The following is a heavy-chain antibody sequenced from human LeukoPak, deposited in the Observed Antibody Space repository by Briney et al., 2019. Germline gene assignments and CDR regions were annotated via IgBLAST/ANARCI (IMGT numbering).Heavy chain of an antibody. Sequence: PGGSLRLSCAATGFPFSSYAMSWVRQAPGKGLEWVSVISDSGGRTYSAASVKGRFTISRDNSKDTLYLQMNSLRAEDTAVYYCARTYCIGSSCPGVFEYWGQGTLVIVSS. CDR2: ISDSGGRT. CDR1: GFPFSSYA. CDR3: ARTYCIGSSCPGVFEY. V-gene: IGHV3-23*01. D-gene: IGHD2-15*01. J-gene: IGHJ4*02.